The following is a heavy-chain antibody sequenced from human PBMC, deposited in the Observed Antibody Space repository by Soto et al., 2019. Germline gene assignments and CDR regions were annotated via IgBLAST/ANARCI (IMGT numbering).Heavy chain of an antibody. V-gene: IGHV3-23*01. CDR2: ISGSGDST. Sequence: EVQLLESGGGLVQPGGSLRLSCAASGFTFSSYAMSWVRQAPGKGLEWVSGISGSGDSTYYADSVKGRFTISRDNYKKTVYLQMSRLRAEDTAVYYCAKGVPGIAVAGTGYFQHWGQGTLVTVSS. D-gene: IGHD6-19*01. CDR1: GFTFSSYA. CDR3: AKGVPGIAVAGTGYFQH. J-gene: IGHJ1*01.